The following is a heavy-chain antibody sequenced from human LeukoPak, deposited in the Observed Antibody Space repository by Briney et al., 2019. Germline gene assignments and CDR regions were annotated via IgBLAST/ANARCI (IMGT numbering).Heavy chain of an antibody. CDR2: IYSGGST. J-gene: IGHJ4*02. V-gene: IGHV4-4*07. CDR1: GGSISSYY. CDR3: ARENTGSYREFDY. Sequence: SETLSLTCTVSGGSISSYYWSWIRQPAGKGLEWIGRIYSGGSTNYNPSLKSRVTMSVDSSNNQFSLKLRSVTAADTAVFYCARENTGSYREFDYWGQGTLVTVSS. D-gene: IGHD1-26*01.